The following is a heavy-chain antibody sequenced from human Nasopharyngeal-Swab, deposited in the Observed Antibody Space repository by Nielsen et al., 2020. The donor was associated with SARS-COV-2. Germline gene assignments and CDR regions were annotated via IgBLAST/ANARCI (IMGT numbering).Heavy chain of an antibody. Sequence: ETLSLTCAGSGFTFGSFGMTWVRQAPGKGLEWVSYISPSSGYIYYAESLKGRFTISRDNGKNSVYLQMNSLRADDTAAYFCARRDRFYYYLDVWGKGTTVTVSS. J-gene: IGHJ6*03. CDR2: ISPSSGYI. CDR3: ARRDRFYYYLDV. D-gene: IGHD3-3*01. V-gene: IGHV3-21*01. CDR1: GFTFGSFG.